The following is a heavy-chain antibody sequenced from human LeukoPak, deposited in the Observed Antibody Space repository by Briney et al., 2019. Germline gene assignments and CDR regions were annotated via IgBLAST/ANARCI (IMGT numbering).Heavy chain of an antibody. CDR2: INHSGST. CDR1: GGSISSHY. D-gene: IGHD1-26*01. Sequence: PSETLSLTCSVSGGSISSHYWSWIRQPPGKGLEWIGEINHSGSTNYNPSLKSRVTISVDTSKNQFSLKLSSVTAADTAVYYCARGVMGSYYLRRWGQGTLVTVSS. CDR3: ARGVMGSYYLRR. J-gene: IGHJ4*02. V-gene: IGHV4-34*01.